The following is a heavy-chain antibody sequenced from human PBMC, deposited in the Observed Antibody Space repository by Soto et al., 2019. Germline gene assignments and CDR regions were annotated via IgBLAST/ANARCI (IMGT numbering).Heavy chain of an antibody. CDR2: INHSGST. D-gene: IGHD6-19*01. CDR3: ARGRGSSGSAITQWHYYYYMDV. V-gene: IGHV4-34*01. J-gene: IGHJ6*03. CDR1: GGSFSGYY. Sequence: SETLSLTCAVYGGSFSGYYWSWIRQPPGKGLEWIGEINHSGSTNYNPSLKSRVTISVDTSKNQFSLKLSSVTAADTAVYYCARGRGSSGSAITQWHYYYYMDVWGKGTTVTAP.